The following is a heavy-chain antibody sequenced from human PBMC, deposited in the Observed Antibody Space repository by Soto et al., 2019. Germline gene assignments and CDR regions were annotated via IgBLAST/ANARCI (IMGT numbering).Heavy chain of an antibody. J-gene: IGHJ4*02. V-gene: IGHV4-59*01. CDR2: IYYSGST. D-gene: IGHD1-26*01. CDR3: ARGPIVGATTFVDY. CDR1: GGSISSYY. Sequence: PSETLSLTCTVSGGSISSYYWSWIRQPPGKGLEWIGYIYYSGSTNYNPSLKSRVTISVDTSKNQFSLKLSSVTAADTAVYYCARGPIVGATTFVDYWGQGTLVTVSS.